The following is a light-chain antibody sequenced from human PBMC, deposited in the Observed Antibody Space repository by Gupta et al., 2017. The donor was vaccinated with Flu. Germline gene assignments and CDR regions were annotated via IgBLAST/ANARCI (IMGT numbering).Light chain of an antibody. CDR1: QGLVYSDENTY. V-gene: IGKV2-30*01. CDR2: QVS. Sequence: VVMNQSPLSLPVTLGQPASISCRSSQGLVYSDENTYLHWFQQRPGQSPRRLIYQVSYRESGVPDRFSGSGSGTDFTLNISRVEAEDVGIYFCMQSENTQWAFGQGTKVEIK. J-gene: IGKJ2*01. CDR3: MQSENTQWA.